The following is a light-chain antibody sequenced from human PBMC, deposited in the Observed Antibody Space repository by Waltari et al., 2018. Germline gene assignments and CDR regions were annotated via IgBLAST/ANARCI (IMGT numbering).Light chain of an antibody. Sequence: QSALTQPASVSGSPGHSITISCTGTSSDVGAYDDVSWYQQYPGKAPKLMIFEVSNRPSGASIRFSGSKSGNTASLTISGLLPEDEADYYCSSFTTSSTQVFGTGTKVTVL. J-gene: IGLJ1*01. V-gene: IGLV2-14*01. CDR3: SSFTTSSTQV. CDR2: EVS. CDR1: SSDVGAYDD.